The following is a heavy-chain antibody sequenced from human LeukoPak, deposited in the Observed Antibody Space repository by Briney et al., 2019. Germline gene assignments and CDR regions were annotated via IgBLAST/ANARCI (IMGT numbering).Heavy chain of an antibody. CDR1: GGSFSGYY. J-gene: IGHJ4*02. Sequence: PSETLSLTCAVYGGSFSGYYWSWVRQAPGKGLEWVANIKQDGSEKYYVDSVKGRFTVSRDNAKNSLYLQMNSLRAEDTAVYYCARDNTAMVILYFSTGEGYFDYWGQGTLVTVSS. CDR3: ARDNTAMVILYFSTGEGYFDY. V-gene: IGHV3-7*01. CDR2: IKQDGSEK. D-gene: IGHD5-18*01.